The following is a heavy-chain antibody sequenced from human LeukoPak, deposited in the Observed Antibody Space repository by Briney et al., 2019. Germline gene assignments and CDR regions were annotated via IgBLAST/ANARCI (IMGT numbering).Heavy chain of an antibody. CDR1: GGSISSYY. V-gene: IGHV4-59*01. CDR3: ARGGLIAARSYFDY. CDR2: IYYSGST. Sequence: PSETLSLTCTVSGGSISSYYWSWIRQPPGKGLEWIGYIYYSGSTNYNPSLKSRVTISVDTSKNQFSLKLSSVTAADTAVYYCARGGLIAARSYFDYWGQGTLVTVSS. D-gene: IGHD6-6*01. J-gene: IGHJ4*02.